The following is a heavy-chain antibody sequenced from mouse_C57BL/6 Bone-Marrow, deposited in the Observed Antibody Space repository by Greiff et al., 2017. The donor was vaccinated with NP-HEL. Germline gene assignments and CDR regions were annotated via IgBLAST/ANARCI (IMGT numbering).Heavy chain of an antibody. Sequence: QVQLQQPGAELVRPGTSVKLSCKASGYTFTSYWMHWVKQRPGQGLEWIGVIDPSDSYTNYNQKFKGKATLTVDTSSSTAYMQLSSLTSEDSAVYYCARSGLIYDGYYVGFAYWGQGTLVTVSA. CDR3: ARSGLIYDGYYVGFAY. CDR1: GYTFTSYW. V-gene: IGHV1-59*01. D-gene: IGHD2-3*01. J-gene: IGHJ3*01. CDR2: IDPSDSYT.